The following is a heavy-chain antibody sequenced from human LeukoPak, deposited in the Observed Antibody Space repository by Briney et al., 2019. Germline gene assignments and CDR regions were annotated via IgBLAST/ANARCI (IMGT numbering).Heavy chain of an antibody. J-gene: IGHJ1*01. CDR1: GYTFTSYD. Sequence: GASVKVSCKASGYTFTSYDVNWVRQATGQGLEWMGWMNPNSGNTGYAQKFQGRVTMTRNTSISTAYMELSSLRSEDTAVYYCARGWSSDSSGYYFDFQHWGQGTLVTVSS. CDR3: ARGWSSDSSGYYFDFQH. CDR2: MNPNSGNT. V-gene: IGHV1-8*01. D-gene: IGHD3-22*01.